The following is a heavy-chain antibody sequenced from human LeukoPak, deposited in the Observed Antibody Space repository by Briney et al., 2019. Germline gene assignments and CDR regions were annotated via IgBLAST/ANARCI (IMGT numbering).Heavy chain of an antibody. J-gene: IGHJ4*02. V-gene: IGHV3-9*01. CDR1: GFTFDDYA. Sequence: GRSLRLSCAASGFTFDDYAMHWVRQAPGKGLEWVSGISWYSGSIGYADSVKGRFTISRDNAKNSLYLQMNSLRAEDTALYYCAKRVATTRWDYFDYWGQGTLVTVSS. D-gene: IGHD5-12*01. CDR2: ISWYSGSI. CDR3: AKRVATTRWDYFDY.